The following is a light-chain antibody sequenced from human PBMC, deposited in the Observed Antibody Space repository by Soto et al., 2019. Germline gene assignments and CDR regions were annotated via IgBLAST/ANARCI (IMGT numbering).Light chain of an antibody. CDR2: DVT. CDR3: TSYTSSRTWV. Sequence: QSALTQPRSVSGSPGQSVTISCTGTSSDVGGYKYVSWYQHHPGKAPKVVIYDVTERPSGVPDRFSGSKSGNTASLTISGLQAEDEAEYYCTSYTSSRTWVFGGGTKLTVL. J-gene: IGLJ3*02. V-gene: IGLV2-11*01. CDR1: SSDVGGYKY.